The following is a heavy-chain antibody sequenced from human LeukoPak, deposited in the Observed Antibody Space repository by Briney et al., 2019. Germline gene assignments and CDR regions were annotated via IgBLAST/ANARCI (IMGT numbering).Heavy chain of an antibody. CDR3: ARDIRDYYDSSGYPYYYYGMDV. Sequence: SETLSLTCTVSDGSISSNSYYWGWIRQPPGKGLEWIGSIYHSGSTYYNPSLKSRVTISVDTSKNQFSLKLSSVTAADTAVYYCARDIRDYYDSSGYPYYYYGMDVWGQGTTVTVSS. V-gene: IGHV4-39*07. D-gene: IGHD3-22*01. CDR1: DGSISSNSYY. J-gene: IGHJ6*02. CDR2: IYHSGST.